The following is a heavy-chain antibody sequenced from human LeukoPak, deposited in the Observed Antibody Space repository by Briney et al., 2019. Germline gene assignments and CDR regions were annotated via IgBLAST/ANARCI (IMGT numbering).Heavy chain of an antibody. D-gene: IGHD3-3*02. CDR2: IFSNGDT. V-gene: IGHV3-53*01. CDR3: ARLGDHFHWNLDL. Sequence: PGGSLRLSCTASEFTVSRNYMLWVRQAPGKGLEWVSLIFSNGDTHYADSVKGRFTISRDTSKNTVSLQMNSLRVEDTAVYFCARLGDHFHWNLDLWGRGTLVTVSS. CDR1: EFTVSRNY. J-gene: IGHJ2*01.